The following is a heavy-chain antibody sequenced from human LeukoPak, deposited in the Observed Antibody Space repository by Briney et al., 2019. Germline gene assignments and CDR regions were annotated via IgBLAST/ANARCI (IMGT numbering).Heavy chain of an antibody. CDR2: ISINGGST. Sequence: PGGSLRLSCGASGFXFSSYAIHWVRQAPGKGLEYVSAISINGGSTYYANSVKGRFTISRDNSKNTLYLQMGSLRAEDMAVYYCARERPASRDGYNALEHWGQGTLVTVSS. CDR1: GFXFSSYA. CDR3: ARERPASRDGYNALEH. J-gene: IGHJ1*01. D-gene: IGHD5-24*01. V-gene: IGHV3-64*01.